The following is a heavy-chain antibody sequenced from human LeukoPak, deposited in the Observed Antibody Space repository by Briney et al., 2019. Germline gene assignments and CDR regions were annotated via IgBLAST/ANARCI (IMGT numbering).Heavy chain of an antibody. CDR2: IYSGDST. CDR3: ARDGRWLQLAPDAFDI. CDR1: GFTVSSNY. Sequence: PRRSLRLSCAASGFTVSSNYMTWVRQAPGKGLEWVSLIYSGDSTYYADSVKGRFTMSRDNSKNTLYLQMNSLRVEDTAVYYCARDGRWLQLAPDAFDIWGQGTMVTVSS. J-gene: IGHJ3*02. V-gene: IGHV3-66*01. D-gene: IGHD5-24*01.